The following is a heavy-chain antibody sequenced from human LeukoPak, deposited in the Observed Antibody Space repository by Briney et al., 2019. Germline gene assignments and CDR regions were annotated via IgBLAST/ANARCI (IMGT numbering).Heavy chain of an antibody. CDR3: AKDLRYSSGWYHPFVY. J-gene: IGHJ4*02. D-gene: IGHD6-19*01. CDR1: GFTFSSYA. Sequence: GRSLRLSCAASGFTFSSYAMSWVRHAPGKGLEWVSAISCSGGSTYHADSVKDRLTIPRENSKNTLYRQMDSLRAEDTAVYYCAKDLRYSSGWYHPFVYWGQGTLVTVSS. V-gene: IGHV3-23*01. CDR2: ISCSGGST.